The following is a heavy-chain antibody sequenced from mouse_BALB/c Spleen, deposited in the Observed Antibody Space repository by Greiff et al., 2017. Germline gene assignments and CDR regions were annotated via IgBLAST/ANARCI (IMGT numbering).Heavy chain of an antibody. V-gene: IGHV3-1*02. CDR2: IHYSGST. CDR3: ATYDYGWYFDV. Sequence: EVQLVESGPDLVKPSQSLSLTCTVTGYSITSCYSWHWIRQFPGNKLEWMGYIHYSGSTNYNPSLKSRISITRDTSKNQFFLQLNSVTTEDTATYYCATYDYGWYFDVWGAGTTVTVSS. J-gene: IGHJ1*01. D-gene: IGHD2-4*01. CDR1: GYSITSCYS.